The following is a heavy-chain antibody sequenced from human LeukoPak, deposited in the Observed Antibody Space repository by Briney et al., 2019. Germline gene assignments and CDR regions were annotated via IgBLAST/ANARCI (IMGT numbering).Heavy chain of an antibody. D-gene: IGHD2-2*02. CDR3: ARAYDIVVVPAAIFRDFNXFDP. CDR1: GYTFTSYY. Sequence: ASVKVSCKASGYTFTSYYMHWVRQAPGQGLEWMGIINPSGGSTSYAQKFQGRVTMTRDTSTSTVYMELSSLRSEDTAVYYCARAYDIVVVPAAIFRDFNXFDPXGQGTLVTVXX. V-gene: IGHV1-46*01. CDR2: INPSGGST. J-gene: IGHJ5*02.